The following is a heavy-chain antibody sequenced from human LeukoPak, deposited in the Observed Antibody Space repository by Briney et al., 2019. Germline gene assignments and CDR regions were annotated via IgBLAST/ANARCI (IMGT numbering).Heavy chain of an antibody. CDR2: IYYSGST. Sequence: SETLSLTCTVSGGSLSGYYWSWIRQHPGKGLEWIGYIYYSGSTYYNPSLKSRVTISVDTSKNQFSLKLSSVTAADTAVYYCARDSSSWYIGAFDIWGQGTMVTVSS. CDR1: GGSLSGYY. J-gene: IGHJ3*02. D-gene: IGHD6-13*01. V-gene: IGHV4-31*03. CDR3: ARDSSSWYIGAFDI.